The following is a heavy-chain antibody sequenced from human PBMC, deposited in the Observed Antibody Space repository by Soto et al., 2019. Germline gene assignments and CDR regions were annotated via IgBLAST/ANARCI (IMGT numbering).Heavy chain of an antibody. Sequence: SVKVSCKASGGTFSSYAISWVRQAPGQGLEWMGGIIPIFGTANYAQKFQGRVTITADKSTSTAYMELSSLRSEDTAVYYCARVGNWNEDFDYWGQGTLVTVSS. CDR2: IIPIFGTA. CDR3: ARVGNWNEDFDY. D-gene: IGHD1-20*01. CDR1: GGTFSSYA. V-gene: IGHV1-69*06. J-gene: IGHJ4*02.